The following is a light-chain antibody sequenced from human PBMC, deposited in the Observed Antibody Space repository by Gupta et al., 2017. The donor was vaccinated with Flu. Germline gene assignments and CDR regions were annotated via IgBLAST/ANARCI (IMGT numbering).Light chain of an antibody. CDR2: GNN. V-gene: IGLV1-51*01. CDR1: SSNIGSNY. Sequence: QSVLTQPPSVSAAPGQTVTSSCSGSSSNIGSNYVSWYQQLPGTAPKVLIYGNNKRPSGIPDRFSGSRSGTSATLGIAGLQTGDEADYYCEAWDSSLSGGVFGGGTKLTVL. J-gene: IGLJ3*02. CDR3: EAWDSSLSGGV.